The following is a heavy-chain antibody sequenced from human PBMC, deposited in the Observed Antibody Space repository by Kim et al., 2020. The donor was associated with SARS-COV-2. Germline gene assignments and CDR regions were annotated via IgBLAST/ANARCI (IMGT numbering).Heavy chain of an antibody. J-gene: IGHJ4*02. V-gene: IGHV4-34*01. D-gene: IGHD2-2*01. CDR3: ARGPARGFDY. Sequence: STNYNPSLKSRVTISVDTSKNQFSLKLSSVTAADTAVYYCARGPARGFDYWGQGTLVTVSS. CDR2: ST.